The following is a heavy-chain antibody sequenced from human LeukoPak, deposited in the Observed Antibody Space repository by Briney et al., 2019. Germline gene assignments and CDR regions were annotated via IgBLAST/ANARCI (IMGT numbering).Heavy chain of an antibody. J-gene: IGHJ1*01. CDR2: IYPGYSDT. V-gene: IGHV5-51*01. D-gene: IGHD1-26*01. CDR3: AKLRTGSYYEDFQH. CDR1: GYSFTNYW. Sequence: GESLKISCKGSGYSFTNYWIGWVRQMPGKALEWMGIIYPGYSDTKYSPSFQGQVTISSDKSITTAYLQWSSLKASDTAMYYCAKLRTGSYYEDFQHWGQGTLVTVSS.